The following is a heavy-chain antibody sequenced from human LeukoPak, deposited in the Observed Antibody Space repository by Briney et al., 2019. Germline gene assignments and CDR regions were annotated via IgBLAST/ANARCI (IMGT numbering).Heavy chain of an antibody. V-gene: IGHV1-2*02. CDR2: INSNSGGT. D-gene: IGHD6-19*01. CDR1: GYTFTDYY. Sequence: GASVKVSCKASGYTFTDYYVHWVRQAPGQGLEWMGWINSNSGGTNYAQKFQGRVTITADKSTSTAYMELSSLRSEDTAVYYCAREGSGYSPYYYYGMDVWGQGTTVTVSS. J-gene: IGHJ6*02. CDR3: AREGSGYSPYYYYGMDV.